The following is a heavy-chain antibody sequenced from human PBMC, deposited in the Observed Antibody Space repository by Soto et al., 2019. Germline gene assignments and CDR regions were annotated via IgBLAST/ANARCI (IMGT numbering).Heavy chain of an antibody. CDR3: ARDGEVSGTATANYYYGMDV. CDR2: ISAYNGNA. J-gene: IGHJ6*02. D-gene: IGHD1-1*01. Sequence: ASVQVYCKASGYAFTSYGISWVRQAPGQGLELMGWISAYNGNANYAQKLQCRVTMTTDTSTSTAYMELRSLRSDDTAVYYCARDGEVSGTATANYYYGMDVWGQGTTVTVSS. V-gene: IGHV1-18*04. CDR1: GYAFTSYG.